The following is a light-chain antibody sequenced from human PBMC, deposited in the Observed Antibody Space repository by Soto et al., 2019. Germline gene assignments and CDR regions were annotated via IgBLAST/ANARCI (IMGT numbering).Light chain of an antibody. CDR2: DVS. V-gene: IGLV2-14*01. CDR1: SSDVGGSHY. Sequence: QSALTQPASVSGSPGQSITISCTGTSSDVGGSHYVSWYQQHPGKAPTLMIYDVSNRPSGVSNRFSGSKSGNTASLTISGLQAEDEADYYCSSYTSSSTRVFGTGTKLTVL. J-gene: IGLJ1*01. CDR3: SSYTSSSTRV.